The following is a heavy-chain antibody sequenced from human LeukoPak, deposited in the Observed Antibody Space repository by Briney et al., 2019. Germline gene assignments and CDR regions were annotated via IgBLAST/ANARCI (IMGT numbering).Heavy chain of an antibody. CDR2: IWYDGSNK. V-gene: IGHV3-33*01. Sequence: GGSLRLSCAASGLTFSTLAFHWVRQAPGKGLEWVAVIWYDGSNKYYADSVKGRFTISRDNSKNTLYLQMNSLRAEDTAVYYCARKDDYGDYPDYWGQGTLVTVSS. CDR3: ARKDDYGDYPDY. J-gene: IGHJ4*02. D-gene: IGHD4-17*01. CDR1: GLTFSTLA.